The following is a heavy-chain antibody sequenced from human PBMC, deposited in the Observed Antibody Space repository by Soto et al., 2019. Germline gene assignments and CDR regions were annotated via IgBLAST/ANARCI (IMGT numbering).Heavy chain of an antibody. CDR2: INPSCAIT. CDR3: ASLWFGPSDAFDI. D-gene: IGHD3-10*01. V-gene: IGHV1-46*01. CDR1: GYTFTSYY. J-gene: IGHJ3*02. Sequence: GASVKFSCKASGYTFTSYYMHWVRQAPGQGLECMGIINPSCAITTYAQKSQGSVTMTRXTSXSXXXMXLSSLRSEDRAVYYCASLWFGPSDAFDIWG.